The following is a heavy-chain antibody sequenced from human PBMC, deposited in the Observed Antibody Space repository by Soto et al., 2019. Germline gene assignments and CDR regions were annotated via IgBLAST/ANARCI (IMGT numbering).Heavy chain of an antibody. V-gene: IGHV3-15*01. CDR1: EFNSCGYG. CDR2: IKSKTDGGTT. J-gene: IGHJ4*02. Sequence: PGGSLGLLCAPPEFNSCGYGRHWDRQEPRKGLEWVARIKSKTDGGTTDYAAPVKGRFTISRDDSKNTLYLQMNSLKDEDTAVDYCTTGPFWGQGTLVTVSS. CDR3: TTGPF.